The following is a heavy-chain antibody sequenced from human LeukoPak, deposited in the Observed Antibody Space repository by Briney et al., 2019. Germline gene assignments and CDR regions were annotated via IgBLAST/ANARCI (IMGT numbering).Heavy chain of an antibody. CDR3: AREVLNWVLDY. D-gene: IGHD7-27*01. CDR1: GGSFSGYY. J-gene: IGHJ4*02. Sequence: PSETLSLTCAVYGGSFSGYYWSWIRQPPGKGLEWIGEINHSGSTNYNPSLKSRVTISVDTSKNQFSLKLHSVTAADTAVYYCAREVLNWVLDYWGQGTLVIVSS. V-gene: IGHV4-34*01. CDR2: INHSGST.